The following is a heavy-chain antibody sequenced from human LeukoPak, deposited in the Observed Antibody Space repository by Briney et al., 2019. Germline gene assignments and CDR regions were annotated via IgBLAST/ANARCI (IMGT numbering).Heavy chain of an antibody. CDR1: GYTFTSYG. D-gene: IGHD2-15*01. CDR3: ARDHHCSGGSYPLYYYYGMDV. J-gene: IGHJ6*02. V-gene: IGHV1-18*01. Sequence: ASVKVSCKASGYTFTSYGISWVRQAPGQGLEWMGWISAYNGNTNYAQKLQGRVTMTTDTSTSTAYMELRSLRSDDTAVYYCARDHHCSGGSYPLYYYYGMDVWGQGTTVTVSS. CDR2: ISAYNGNT.